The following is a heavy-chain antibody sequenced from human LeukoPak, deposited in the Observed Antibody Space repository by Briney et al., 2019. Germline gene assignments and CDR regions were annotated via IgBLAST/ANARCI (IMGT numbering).Heavy chain of an antibody. CDR2: IYYSGST. CDR1: GGSISSSSYY. Sequence: SETLSLTCTVSGGSISSSSYYWGWIRQPPGKGLEWIGSIYYSGSTYYNPSLKSRVTISVDTSKNQFSLKLSSVTAADTAVYYCAGKNALTGTTSFDYWGQGTLVTVSS. J-gene: IGHJ4*02. CDR3: AGKNALTGTTSFDY. V-gene: IGHV4-39*07. D-gene: IGHD1-20*01.